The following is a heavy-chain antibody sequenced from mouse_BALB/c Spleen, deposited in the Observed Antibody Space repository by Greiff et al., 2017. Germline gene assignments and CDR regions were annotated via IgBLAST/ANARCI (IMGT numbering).Heavy chain of an antibody. CDR1: GYTFTSYY. CDR3: AGYYGYDRAWFAY. Sequence: QVQLQQPGAELVKPGASVKLSCKASGYTFTSYYMYWVKQRPGQGLEWIGYINPSSGYTEYNQKFKDKATLTADKSSSTAYMQLSSLTSEDSAVYYCAGYYGYDRAWFAYWGQGTLVTVSA. V-gene: IGHV1S26*01. D-gene: IGHD2-2*01. J-gene: IGHJ3*01. CDR2: INPSSGYT.